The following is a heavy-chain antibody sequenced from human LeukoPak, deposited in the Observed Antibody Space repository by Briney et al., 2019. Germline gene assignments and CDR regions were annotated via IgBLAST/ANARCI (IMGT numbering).Heavy chain of an antibody. CDR1: GGSISSYY. CDR2: IYYSGST. CDR3: ARVISQRISPSWYFDL. J-gene: IGHJ2*01. D-gene: IGHD3-16*02. Sequence: SETLSLTCTVSGGSISSYYWSWIRQPPGKGLEWIGYIYYSGSTNYNPSLKSRVTISVDTSKNQFSLKLSSVTAADTAVYYCARVISQRISPSWYFDLWGRGTLVTVSS. V-gene: IGHV4-59*08.